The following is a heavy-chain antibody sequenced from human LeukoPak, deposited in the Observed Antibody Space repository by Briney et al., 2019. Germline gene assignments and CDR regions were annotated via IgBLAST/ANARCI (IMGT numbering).Heavy chain of an antibody. D-gene: IGHD4-17*01. CDR3: ERHYPTGWFDP. CDR2: IYTSGST. V-gene: IGHV4-4*07. CDR1: GGSISSYY. J-gene: IGHJ5*02. Sequence: SETLSLTCTVSGGSISSYYWSWIRQPAGKGLEWIGRIYTSGSTNYNPSLRSRVTMSVDTSKNQFSLKLSSVTAADTAVYYCERHYPTGWFDPWGQGTLVTVSS.